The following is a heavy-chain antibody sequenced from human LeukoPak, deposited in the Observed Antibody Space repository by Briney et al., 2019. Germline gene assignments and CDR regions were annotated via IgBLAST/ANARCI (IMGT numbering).Heavy chain of an antibody. CDR3: ARGPPYGVMEYWFDP. D-gene: IGHD2-8*01. CDR2: INPNSGGT. J-gene: IGHJ5*02. CDR1: GYTFTGYY. Sequence: GASVKVSCKASGYTFTGYYMHWVRQAPGQGLEWMGWINPNSGGTNYAQKFQGRVTITRNTSISTAYMELSSLRSEDTAVYYCARGPPYGVMEYWFDPWGQGTLVTVSS. V-gene: IGHV1-2*02.